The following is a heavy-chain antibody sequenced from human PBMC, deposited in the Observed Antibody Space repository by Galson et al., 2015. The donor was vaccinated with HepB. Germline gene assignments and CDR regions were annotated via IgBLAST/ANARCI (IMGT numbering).Heavy chain of an antibody. Sequence: SVKVSCKAAGGTFSKYAFSWVRQAPGQGLEWMGGIVPIYGIAIYAQKFQGSVTITADEPTRTVHMELSSRRSDDTAVYYCARDRVGGYGGNLQFYYYGMDVWGRGTTVTVSS. CDR1: GGTFSKYA. CDR3: ARDRVGGYGGNLQFYYYGMDV. CDR2: IVPIYGIA. V-gene: IGHV1-69*13. J-gene: IGHJ6*02. D-gene: IGHD4-23*01.